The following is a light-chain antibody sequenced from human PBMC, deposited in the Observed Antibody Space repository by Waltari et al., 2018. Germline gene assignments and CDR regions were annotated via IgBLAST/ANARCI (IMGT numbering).Light chain of an antibody. Sequence: QSALTQPASVSGSPGQSITISCTGSSTDLGSSTLVSWYQHHPDKAPNLLISAGPERPSAISHRFSGSKSGNTASLTISTLQAEDEADYYCFSYADGRSLVFGGGTKLTVL. CDR1: STDLGSSTL. J-gene: IGLJ2*01. CDR2: AGP. CDR3: FSYADGRSLV. V-gene: IGLV2-23*01.